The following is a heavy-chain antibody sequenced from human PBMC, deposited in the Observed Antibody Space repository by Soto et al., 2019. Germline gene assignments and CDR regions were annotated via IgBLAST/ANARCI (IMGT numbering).Heavy chain of an antibody. CDR1: GFIFISND. CDR2: ISYDGSNK. V-gene: IGHV3-30*03. J-gene: IGHJ6*04. Sequence: PGGSLRLCKAASGFIFISNDMHWVLQAPYKGLEWVAVISYDGSNKYYADSVKGRFTISRDNSKNTLYLQMNSLRAEDTAVYYCAIYWCMWGVRCYCVGFWGKGTTVTVSS. D-gene: IGHD2-15*01. CDR3: AIYWCMWGVRCYCVGF.